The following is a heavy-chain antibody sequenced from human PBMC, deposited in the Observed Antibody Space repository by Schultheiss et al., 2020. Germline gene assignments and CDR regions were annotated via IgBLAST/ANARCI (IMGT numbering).Heavy chain of an antibody. CDR1: GLTFSSYG. CDR2: ISYDGNNK. V-gene: IGHV3-30*18. D-gene: IGHD6-19*01. J-gene: IGHJ6*03. CDR3: AKRVDGSAWSHYYYYMDV. Sequence: WGSLRLSCAASGLTFSSYGVHWVRQAPGKGLEWVAFISYDGNNKYYADSVKGRFTISRDNPKNTLFLQMNSLRAEDTAVYYCAKRVDGSAWSHYYYYMDVWGKGTTVTVSS.